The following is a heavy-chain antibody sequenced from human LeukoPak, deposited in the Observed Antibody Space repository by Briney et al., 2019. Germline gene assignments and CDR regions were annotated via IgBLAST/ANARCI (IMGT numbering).Heavy chain of an antibody. CDR1: GFTFSSYG. V-gene: IGHV3-30*03. CDR3: AILNWNDGPDY. D-gene: IGHD1-1*01. J-gene: IGHJ4*02. CDR2: ISYDGSNK. Sequence: GRSLRLSCAASGFTFSSYGMHWVRQAPGKGLEWVAVISYDGSNKYYADSVKGRFTISRDNSKNTLYLQMNSLRAEDTAVYYCAILNWNDGPDYWGQETLVTVSS.